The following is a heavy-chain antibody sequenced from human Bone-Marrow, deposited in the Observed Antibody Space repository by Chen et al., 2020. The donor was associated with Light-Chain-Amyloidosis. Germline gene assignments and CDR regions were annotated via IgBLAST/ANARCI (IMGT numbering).Heavy chain of an antibody. D-gene: IGHD3-3*01. Sequence: QVRLQESGPGLVKPSETLSLTCTVSGGSISSSSYYWGWIRQPPGKGLEWIGTIYSSGSTYYNPSLESRVTISVDTSKNQFSLKLTSVTAADTAVCYCARHPDDYWSWFAPWGQGTLVTVSA. CDR3: ARHPDDYWSWFAP. V-gene: IGHV4-39*01. CDR1: GGSISSSSYY. J-gene: IGHJ5*02. CDR2: IYSSGST.